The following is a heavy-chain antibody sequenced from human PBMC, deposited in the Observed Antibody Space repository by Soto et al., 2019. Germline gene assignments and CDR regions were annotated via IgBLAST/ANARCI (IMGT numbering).Heavy chain of an antibody. CDR1: GFTFSTYS. CDR3: ARGGSSSANGMDV. Sequence: EVKLVESGGDLVQPGGSLRLSCAASGFTFSTYSMNWVRQAPGKGLEWVSYISSRSYTIYYVDSVKGRFTISRDNAKNSLYLQMNSLRDEDTAVYYCARGGSSSANGMDVWGQGTTVTVSS. J-gene: IGHJ6*02. V-gene: IGHV3-48*02. D-gene: IGHD6-6*01. CDR2: ISSRSYTI.